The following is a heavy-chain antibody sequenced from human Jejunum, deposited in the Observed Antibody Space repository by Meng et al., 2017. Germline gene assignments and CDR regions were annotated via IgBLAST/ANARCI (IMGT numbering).Heavy chain of an antibody. CDR1: GFTFNNYW. Sequence: GESLKISCATSGFTFNNYWMNWVRQAPGKGLEWVANIKTDGSEEYYVDSVKGRFTIYRDNAKNSLYLQMNSLRVEDTAVYYCTRYRDSIDYWGQGTLVTVSS. J-gene: IGHJ4*02. V-gene: IGHV3-7*01. D-gene: IGHD2-15*01. CDR2: IKTDGSEE. CDR3: TRYRDSIDY.